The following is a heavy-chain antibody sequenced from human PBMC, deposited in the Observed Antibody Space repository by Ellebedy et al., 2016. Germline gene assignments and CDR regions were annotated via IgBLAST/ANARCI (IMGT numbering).Heavy chain of an antibody. CDR1: GFTFDDYA. D-gene: IGHD3-10*01. J-gene: IGHJ4*02. CDR3: AKAYGSGSTFDY. CDR2: ISWNSGSI. Sequence: SLKISXAASGFTFDDYAMHWVRQAPGKGLEWVSGISWNSGSIGYADSVKGRFTISRDNAKNSLYLQMNSLRAEDTALYYCAKAYGSGSTFDYWGQGTLVTVSS. V-gene: IGHV3-9*01.